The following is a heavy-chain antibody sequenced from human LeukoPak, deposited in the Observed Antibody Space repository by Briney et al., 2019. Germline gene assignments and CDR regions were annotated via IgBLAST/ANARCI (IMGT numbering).Heavy chain of an antibody. Sequence: ASVKVSRKASADTFTDCFMYWVRQAPGQGLDLLGWINPNSGGTNYAQKFQGRVTMTRDTSISTVYMDLSRLRSDDTAVYYCARAPYNNTWYYFDYWGQGTLVTVSS. J-gene: IGHJ4*02. CDR1: ADTFTDCF. D-gene: IGHD6-13*01. V-gene: IGHV1-2*02. CDR2: INPNSGGT. CDR3: ARAPYNNTWYYFDY.